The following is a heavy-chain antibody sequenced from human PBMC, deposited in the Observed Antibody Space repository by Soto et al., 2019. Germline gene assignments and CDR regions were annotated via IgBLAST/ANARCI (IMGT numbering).Heavy chain of an antibody. Sequence: SRTGTVSGGSISSGGYYWSLILQHPGKGLEWIGYIYYSGSTYYNPSLKSRVTISVDTSKNQFSLKLSSVTAADTAVYYCAGRYDYVWGSYRRNAFDIWGQGTMVTVSS. J-gene: IGHJ3*02. D-gene: IGHD3-16*02. CDR1: GGSISSGGYY. CDR2: IYYSGST. CDR3: AGRYDYVWGSYRRNAFDI. V-gene: IGHV4-31*03.